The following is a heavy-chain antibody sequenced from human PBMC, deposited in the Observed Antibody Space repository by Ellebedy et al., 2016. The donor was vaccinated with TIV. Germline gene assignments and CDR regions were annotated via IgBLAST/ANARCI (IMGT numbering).Heavy chain of an antibody. CDR3: AKSLYYGDSASYVFDY. V-gene: IGHV3-7*03. J-gene: IGHJ4*02. CDR2: IKQDGSEK. CDR1: GFTFSSDW. Sequence: LSLTCAASGFTFSSDWMSWVRQAPGKGLEWVANIKQDGSEKYYLDSVKGRFTISRDNAKNSLYLQMNSLRAEDTAVYYCAKSLYYGDSASYVFDYWGLGTLVTVSS. D-gene: IGHD4-17*01.